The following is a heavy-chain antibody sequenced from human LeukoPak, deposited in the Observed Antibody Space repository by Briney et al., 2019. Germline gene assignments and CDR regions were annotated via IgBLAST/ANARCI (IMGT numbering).Heavy chain of an antibody. D-gene: IGHD2-21*02. CDR1: GYRFTSYW. J-gene: IGHJ3*02. CDR2: IYPGDSGT. Sequence: GESLKISCKGSGYRFTSYWIGWVRRMPGKGLEWMGIIYPGDSGTRYSPSFQGQVTISADKSISTAYLQWSSLKASDTAMYYCARHPAYCGGDCYFDIWGQGTMVTVSS. CDR3: ARHPAYCGGDCYFDI. V-gene: IGHV5-51*01.